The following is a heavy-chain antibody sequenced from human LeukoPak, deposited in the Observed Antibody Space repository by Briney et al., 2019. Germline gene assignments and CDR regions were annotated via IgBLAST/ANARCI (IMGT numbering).Heavy chain of an antibody. CDR1: RFTLTSYA. V-gene: IGHV3-23*01. Sequence: GGSQSLSCVASRFTLTSYALSWLRLAPEKGLEWVSGNRGSVGRTVYADSVKGRFTISRDNSKNTLYLQMNSLRAEDTAVYYCAKSLSGRNYYYLGMDVWGQGTTVTVSS. J-gene: IGHJ6*02. CDR3: AKSLSGRNYYYLGMDV. D-gene: IGHD3-10*01. CDR2: NRGSVGRT.